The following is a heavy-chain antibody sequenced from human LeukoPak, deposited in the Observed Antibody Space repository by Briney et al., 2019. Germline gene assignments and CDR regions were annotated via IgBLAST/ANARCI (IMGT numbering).Heavy chain of an antibody. V-gene: IGHV4-34*01. CDR3: ARVESGYDSSGYYWYYFDY. D-gene: IGHD3-22*01. CDR1: GGSFSGYY. CDR2: INHSGST. J-gene: IGHJ4*02. Sequence: SETLSLTCAVYGGSFSGYYWSWIRQPPGKGLEWIGEINHSGSTNYNPSLKSRVTISVDTSKNQFSLKLSSVTAADTAVFYCARVESGYDSSGYYWYYFDYWGQGTLVTVSS.